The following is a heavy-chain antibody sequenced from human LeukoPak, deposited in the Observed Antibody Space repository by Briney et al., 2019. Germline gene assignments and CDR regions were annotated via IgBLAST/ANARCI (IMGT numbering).Heavy chain of an antibody. V-gene: IGHV1-69*13. CDR2: IIPIFGTA. Sequence: SVKVSCKASGYTFTSYAICWVRQAPGQGLEWMGGIIPIFGTANYAQKFQGRVTITADESTSTAYMELSSLRSEDTAVYYCARGPSHYDFWSGYYRPQYYYYGMDVWGQGTTVTVSS. CDR1: GYTFTSYA. J-gene: IGHJ6*02. D-gene: IGHD3-3*01. CDR3: ARGPSHYDFWSGYYRPQYYYYGMDV.